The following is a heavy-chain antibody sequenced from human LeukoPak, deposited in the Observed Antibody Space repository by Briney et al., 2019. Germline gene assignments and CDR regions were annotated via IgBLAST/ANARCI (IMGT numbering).Heavy chain of an antibody. Sequence: LRLSCTASGFTFGDYAMSWFRQPPGKGLEWIGFIYDGGRTYYNPSLKSRVSISMDTSKSQFSLKLSSVTAADTAVYYCARGASPSDYWGQGTLVTVSS. CDR1: GFTFGDYA. V-gene: IGHV4-31*02. CDR3: ARGASPSDY. J-gene: IGHJ4*02. CDR2: IYDGGRT.